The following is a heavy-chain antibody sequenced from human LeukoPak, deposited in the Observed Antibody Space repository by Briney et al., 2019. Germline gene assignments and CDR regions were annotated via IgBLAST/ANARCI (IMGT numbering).Heavy chain of an antibody. V-gene: IGHV4-59*01. Sequence: SETLSLTCTVSGASISSYYWSWIRQPPGKGLEWIGYIYYSGSTNYNPSLKSRVTISVDTSKNQFSLKLSSVTAADTAVYYCAREGLDLYYFDYWGQGTLVTVSS. CDR3: AREGLDLYYFDY. CDR1: GASISSYY. CDR2: IYYSGST. J-gene: IGHJ4*02.